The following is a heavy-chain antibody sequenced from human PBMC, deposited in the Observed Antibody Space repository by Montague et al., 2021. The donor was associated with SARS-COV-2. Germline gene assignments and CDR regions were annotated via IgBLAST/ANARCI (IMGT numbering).Heavy chain of an antibody. D-gene: IGHD3-3*01. J-gene: IGHJ3*02. CDR3: AHIPVDYDFWSGYHTKVFSAFDI. CDR2: IYWDDDK. V-gene: IGHV2-5*02. Sequence: PALVKPTQTLTLTCTFSGFSLSTSGVGVGWIRQPPGKALEWLALIYWDDDKRYSPSLKSRLTITKDTSKNQVVLTMTNMDPVDTATYYCAHIPVDYDFWSGYHTKVFSAFDIWGQGTMVTVSS. CDR1: GFSLSTSGVG.